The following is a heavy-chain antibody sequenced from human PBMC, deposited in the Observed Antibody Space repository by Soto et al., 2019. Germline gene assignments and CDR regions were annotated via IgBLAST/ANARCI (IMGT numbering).Heavy chain of an antibody. V-gene: IGHV3-11*01. CDR1: GFTFSDYY. Sequence: LSLSCAASGFTFSDYYMSWIRQAPGKGLEWVSYITTSGTTMNYADPVRGRVTISRDNAKNSVYLQMNSLRDEDTAVYYCARERGDTGGDFLVIVGAVDIWGARTMVT. CDR2: ITTSGTTM. D-gene: IGHD2-21*01. J-gene: IGHJ3*02. CDR3: ARERGDTGGDFLVIVGAVDI.